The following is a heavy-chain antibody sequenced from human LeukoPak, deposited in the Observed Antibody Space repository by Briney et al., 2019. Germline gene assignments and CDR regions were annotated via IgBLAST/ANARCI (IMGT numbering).Heavy chain of an antibody. CDR3: ARGWSGYSYYYYMDV. D-gene: IGHD3-3*01. CDR2: ISWDGGST. CDR1: GFTFDDYA. J-gene: IGHJ6*03. V-gene: IGHV3-43D*04. Sequence: PGGSLRPSCAASGFTFDDYAMHWVRQAPGKGLEWVSLISWDGGSTYYADSVKGRFTISRDNSKNSLYLQMNSLRAEDTALYYCARGWSGYSYYYYMDVWGKGTTVTASS.